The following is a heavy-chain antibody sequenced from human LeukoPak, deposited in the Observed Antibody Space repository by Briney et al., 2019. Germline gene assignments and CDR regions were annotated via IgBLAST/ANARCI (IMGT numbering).Heavy chain of an antibody. D-gene: IGHD1-26*01. CDR3: ARGGIVGATRHLDY. CDR2: VHYSGST. V-gene: IGHV4-59*01. Sequence: PSETLSLTCTVSGGSISSYYWSWIRQPPGKGLEWIGYVHYSGSTNYNPSLKSRVTISVDTSKNQFSLKLSSVTTADTAVYYCARGGIVGATRHLDYWGQGTLVTVSS. CDR1: GGSISSYY. J-gene: IGHJ4*02.